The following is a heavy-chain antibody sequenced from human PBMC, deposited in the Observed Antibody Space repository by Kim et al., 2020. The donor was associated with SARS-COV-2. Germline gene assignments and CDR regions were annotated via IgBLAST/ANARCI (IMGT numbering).Heavy chain of an antibody. D-gene: IGHD3-10*01. CDR1: GYTFTSYG. J-gene: IGHJ5*02. CDR2: ISAYNGNT. Sequence: ASVKVSCKASGYTFTSYGISWVRQAPGQGLEWMGWISAYNGNTNYAQKLQGRVTMTTDTSTSTAYMELRSLRSDDTAVYYCAREVPENKPLLLWFGESWFDPWGQGTLVTVSS. V-gene: IGHV1-18*04. CDR3: AREVPENKPLLLWFGESWFDP.